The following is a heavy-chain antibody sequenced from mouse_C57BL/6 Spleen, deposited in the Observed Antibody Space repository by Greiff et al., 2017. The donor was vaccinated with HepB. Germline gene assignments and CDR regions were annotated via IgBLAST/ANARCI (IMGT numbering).Heavy chain of an antibody. CDR2: ISYDGSN. CDR1: GYSITSGYY. J-gene: IGHJ3*01. V-gene: IGHV3-6*01. D-gene: IGHD1-1*01. CDR3: AASYYYGSSYGFAY. Sequence: EVKVEESGPGLVKPSQSLSLTCSVTGYSITSGYYWNWIRQFPGNKLEWMGYISYDGSNNSNPSLKNRISITRDTSKNQFFLKLNSVTTEDTATYYGAASYYYGSSYGFAYWGQGTLVTVSA.